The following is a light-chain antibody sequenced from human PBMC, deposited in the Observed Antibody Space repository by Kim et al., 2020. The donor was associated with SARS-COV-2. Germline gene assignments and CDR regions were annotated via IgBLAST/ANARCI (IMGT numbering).Light chain of an antibody. CDR2: GRN. V-gene: IGLV3-19*01. Sequence: ALGQTVRITCRGDSLKNFSASWYRQKPGQAPVLVMFGRNNRPSGISGRFSGASSGNTASLTIAGAQAEDEADYYCNSRDISGKYDVFGAGTKLTVL. CDR3: NSRDISGKYDV. CDR1: SLKNFS. J-gene: IGLJ2*01.